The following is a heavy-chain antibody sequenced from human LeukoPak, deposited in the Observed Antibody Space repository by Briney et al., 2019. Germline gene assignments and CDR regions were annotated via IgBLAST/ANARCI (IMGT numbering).Heavy chain of an antibody. CDR3: ARTPGGAAIYDY. J-gene: IGHJ4*02. CDR1: GYTFTGYY. D-gene: IGHD5-12*01. V-gene: IGHV1-2*02. Sequence: AASVKVSCKASGYTFTGYYMHWVRQAPGQGLEWMGWINPNSGGTNYAQKFQGRVTTTRDTSISTAYMELSRLRSDDTAVYYCARTPGGAAIYDYWGQGTLVTVSS. CDR2: INPNSGGT.